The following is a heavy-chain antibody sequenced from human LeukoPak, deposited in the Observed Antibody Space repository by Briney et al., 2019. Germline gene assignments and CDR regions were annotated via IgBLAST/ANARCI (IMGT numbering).Heavy chain of an antibody. D-gene: IGHD5-18*01. CDR3: AAGVGYTYGLSLGATALISDI. Sequence: SVKVSCKASGFTFSGCAMQWLRQARGQRLEWIGWIVVGTGKKDYAQRFQERVTITTDMTTSTAYMELSSLRSEDTAVYYCAAGVGYTYGLSLGATALISDIWGQGTMVTVSS. CDR1: GFTFSGCA. V-gene: IGHV1-58*02. CDR2: IVVGTGKK. J-gene: IGHJ3*02.